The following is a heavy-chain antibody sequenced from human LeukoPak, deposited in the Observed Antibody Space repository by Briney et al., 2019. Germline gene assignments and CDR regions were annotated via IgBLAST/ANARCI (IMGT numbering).Heavy chain of an antibody. V-gene: IGHV1-8*03. D-gene: IGHD6-19*01. CDR3: ARGVSQGLDY. J-gene: IGHJ4*02. CDR1: GYTFTDYD. CDR2: INPNSGNT. Sequence: ASVKVSCKTSGYTFTDYDITWVRQAPGQGLEWMGWINPNSGNTGYAQKFQGRVTITRNTSISTAYMELSSLRSEDTAVYYCARGVSQGLDYWGQGTLVTVSS.